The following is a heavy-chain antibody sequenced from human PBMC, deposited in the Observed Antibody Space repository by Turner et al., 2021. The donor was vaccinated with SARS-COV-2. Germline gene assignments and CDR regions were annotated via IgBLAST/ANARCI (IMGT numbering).Heavy chain of an antibody. V-gene: IGHV3-21*01. J-gene: IGHJ6*02. Sequence: EVQLVESGGGLVKLGGSLRLAGAASGFTLSSYSMNGVRQAPGKGLEWVSSISSSSSYIYYADSVKGRFTISRDNAKNSLYLQMNSLRAEDTAVYYCASIAAADPKYYHYYGMDVWGQGTTVTVSS. CDR1: GFTLSSYS. CDR3: ASIAAADPKYYHYYGMDV. D-gene: IGHD6-13*01. CDR2: ISSSSSYI.